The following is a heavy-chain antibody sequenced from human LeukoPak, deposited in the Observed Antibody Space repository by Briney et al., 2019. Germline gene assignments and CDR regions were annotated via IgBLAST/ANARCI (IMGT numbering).Heavy chain of an antibody. Sequence: SVKVSCKASGGTFSSYAISWLRQAPGQGLEWMGRIIPILGIANYAQKFQGRVTITADKSTSTAYMELSSLRSEDTAVYYCARDPPYSGSYDYWGQGTLVTVSS. J-gene: IGHJ4*02. CDR1: GGTFSSYA. CDR3: ARDPPYSGSYDY. D-gene: IGHD1-26*01. V-gene: IGHV1-69*04. CDR2: IIPILGIA.